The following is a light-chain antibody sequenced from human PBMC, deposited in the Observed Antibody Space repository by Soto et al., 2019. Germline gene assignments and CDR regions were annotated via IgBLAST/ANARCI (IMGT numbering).Light chain of an antibody. CDR3: QQYNSYWT. V-gene: IGKV1-5*01. CDR1: QSISSW. J-gene: IGKJ1*01. CDR2: DAS. Sequence: DIQMTQSPSTLSASVGDRVTITCRASQSISSWLAWYQQKPGQAPKLLIYDASSLESGVPSRFRGSGSGTEFTLTISSLQPDDFATYYCQQYNSYWTFGQGTKVDIK.